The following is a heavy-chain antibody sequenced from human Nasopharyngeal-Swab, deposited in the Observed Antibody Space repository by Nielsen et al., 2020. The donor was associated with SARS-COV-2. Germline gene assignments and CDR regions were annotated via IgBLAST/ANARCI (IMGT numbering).Heavy chain of an antibody. J-gene: IGHJ6*02. CDR3: ARDQGSSWGLGYGMDV. CDR2: IYYSGST. CDR1: GGSISSGGYY. D-gene: IGHD6-13*01. Sequence: SETLSLTCTVSGGSISSGGYYWSWIRQPPGKGLEWIGYIYYSGSTYYNPSLKSRVTISVDTSKNQFSLKLSSVTAADTAVYYCARDQGSSWGLGYGMDVWGQGTTVTVSS. V-gene: IGHV4-31*03.